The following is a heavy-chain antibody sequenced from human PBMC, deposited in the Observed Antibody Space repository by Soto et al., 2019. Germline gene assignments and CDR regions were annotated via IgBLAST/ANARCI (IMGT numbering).Heavy chain of an antibody. D-gene: IGHD1-26*01. CDR1: GFTFSNAW. Sequence: GGSLRLSCAASGFTFSNAWMSWVRQAPGKGLEWVGRIKSKTDGGTTDYAAPVKGRFTISRDDSKNTLYLQMNSLKTEDTAVYYCTTDGRWLKSDPIYYFDYWGQGTLVTVSS. V-gene: IGHV3-15*01. CDR2: IKSKTDGGTT. CDR3: TTDGRWLKSDPIYYFDY. J-gene: IGHJ4*02.